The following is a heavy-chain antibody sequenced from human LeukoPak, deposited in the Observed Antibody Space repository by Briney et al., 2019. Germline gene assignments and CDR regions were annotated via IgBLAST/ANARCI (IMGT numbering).Heavy chain of an antibody. V-gene: IGHV3-21*01. J-gene: IGHJ3*02. D-gene: IGHD6-13*01. CDR3: ARDTAAAGSAFDI. CDR1: GFTFSSYG. Sequence: SGGSLRLSCAASGFTFSSYGMNWVRQAPGKGLEWVSSISSSSSYIYYADSVKGRFTISRDNAKNSLYLQMNSLRAEDTAVYYCARDTAAAGSAFDIWGQGTMVTVSS. CDR2: ISSSSSYI.